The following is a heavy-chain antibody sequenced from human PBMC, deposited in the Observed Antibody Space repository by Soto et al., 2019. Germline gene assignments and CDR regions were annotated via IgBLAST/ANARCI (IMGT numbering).Heavy chain of an antibody. D-gene: IGHD2-2*01. V-gene: IGHV3-23*01. CDR3: AKAPYTSRFYYFDY. Sequence: PGGSLRLSCAASGFAFSAYAMTGVRQAPVKGLEWVSAISDSGGNTYYADSVKGRFTISRDNSKNTLYLQMNSLGAEDTAVYYCAKAPYTSRFYYFDYWGQGTLVTVSS. J-gene: IGHJ4*02. CDR1: GFAFSAYA. CDR2: ISDSGGNT.